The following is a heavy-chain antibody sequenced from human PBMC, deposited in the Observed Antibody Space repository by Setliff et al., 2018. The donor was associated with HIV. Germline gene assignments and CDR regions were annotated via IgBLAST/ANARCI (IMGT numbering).Heavy chain of an antibody. D-gene: IGHD1-26*01. J-gene: IGHJ3*02. CDR3: AKHYRGSYYPDAFDM. CDR2: ISIGSGGAI. Sequence: GGSLRLSCAASGFTFRNYKFNWVRQAPGRGLEWVSSISIGSGGAIDYADSVQGRFTISRDNSKNSLYLQMNSLRAEDTAVYYCAKHYRGSYYPDAFDMWGQGTGVTVSS. V-gene: IGHV3-48*03. CDR1: GFTFRNYK.